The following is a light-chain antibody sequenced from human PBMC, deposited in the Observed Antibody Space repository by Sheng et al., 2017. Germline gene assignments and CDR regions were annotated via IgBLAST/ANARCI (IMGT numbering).Light chain of an antibody. Sequence: EVVLTQSPATLSLSPGESATLSCRASQSVSTYLAWYQQRPGQAPRILIFDASNRASGTPARFSGSGSGTDFTLTISRLEPEDFAVYYCQHYGNSPPVTFGPGTKVDIK. CDR1: QSVSTY. V-gene: IGKV3-11*01. J-gene: IGKJ3*01. CDR2: DAS. CDR3: QHYGNSPPVT.